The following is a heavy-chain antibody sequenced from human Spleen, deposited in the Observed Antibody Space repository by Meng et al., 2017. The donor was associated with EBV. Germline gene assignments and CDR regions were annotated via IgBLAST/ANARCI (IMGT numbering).Heavy chain of an antibody. J-gene: IGHJ4*02. CDR2: IFHSGTT. V-gene: IGHV4-39*02. Sequence: LQVHESGPGLVKPSETLSLTCTVSGGSISSSNSYWTWIRQPPGKGLEWIGEIFHSGTTYYNSSLKSRVTISVDTSENHFSLKLTSVAAADTAIYYCARGLVVATTSLNYDYWGQGTLVTASS. D-gene: IGHD5-12*01. CDR1: GGSISSSNSY. CDR3: ARGLVVATTSLNYDY.